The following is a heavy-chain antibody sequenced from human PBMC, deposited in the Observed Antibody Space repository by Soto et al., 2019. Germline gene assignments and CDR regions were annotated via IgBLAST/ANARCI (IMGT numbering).Heavy chain of an antibody. CDR2: ISGSGVAK. V-gene: IGHV3-23*01. CDR3: AKDRSPGAITWNVY. J-gene: IGHJ4*02. Sequence: DVQLLESGGALVQPGGSLRLSCVASGFTFSSRAMNWVRQAPGKGLEWVSTISGSGVAKYYADSVKGRFTISRDNSNNTVSLQMNSLRAEDAAVYYCAKDRSPGAITWNVYWGQGTLVTVSS. D-gene: IGHD1-26*01. CDR1: GFTFSSRA.